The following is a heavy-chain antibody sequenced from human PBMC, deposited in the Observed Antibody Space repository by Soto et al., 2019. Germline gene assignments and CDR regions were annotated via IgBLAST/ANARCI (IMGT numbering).Heavy chain of an antibody. D-gene: IGHD6-6*01. CDR3: AVIAARRGFDY. V-gene: IGHV3-9*01. J-gene: IGHJ4*02. CDR2: SSWNSGSI. CDR1: GFTFDDYA. Sequence: GGSLRLSCAASGFTFDDYAMHWVRQAPRKGLEWVSGSSWNSGSIGYADSVKGRFTISRDNAKNSLYLQMNSLRAEDTALYYCAVIAARRGFDYWGQGTLVTVSS.